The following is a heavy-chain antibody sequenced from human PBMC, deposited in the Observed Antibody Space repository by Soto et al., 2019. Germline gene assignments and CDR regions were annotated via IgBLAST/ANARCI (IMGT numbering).Heavy chain of an antibody. CDR2: IYPGDSDT. V-gene: IGHV5-51*01. J-gene: IGHJ6*03. Sequence: PGEALKISCKGSGYSFTSYWIGWVRQMPGKGLEWMGIIYPGDSDTRYSPSFQGQVTIPADKSISTAYLQWSSLKASDTAMYYCARTSTDYYYYYYMDVWGKGTTVTVSS. CDR3: ARTSTDYYYYYYMDV. CDR1: GYSFTSYW.